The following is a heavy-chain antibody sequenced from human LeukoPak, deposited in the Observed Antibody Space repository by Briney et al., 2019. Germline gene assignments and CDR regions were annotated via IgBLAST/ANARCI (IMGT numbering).Heavy chain of an antibody. CDR1: GYTFTSYY. V-gene: IGHV1-2*04. Sequence: ASVKVSCTASGYTFTSYYMHWVRQAPGQGLEWMGWINPNSGGTNYAQKFQGWVTMTRDTSISTAYMELSRLRSDDTAVYYCARGLDYYYYGMDVWGQGTTVTVSS. CDR3: ARGLDYYYYGMDV. J-gene: IGHJ6*02. CDR2: INPNSGGT.